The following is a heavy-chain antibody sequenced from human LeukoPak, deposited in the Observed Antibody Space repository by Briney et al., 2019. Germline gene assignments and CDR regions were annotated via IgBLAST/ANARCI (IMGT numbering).Heavy chain of an antibody. Sequence: GASVKVSCKASGYTFTSYGISWVRQAPGQGLEWMGWISAYNGNTNYAQKLQGRVTMTIDTSTSTAYMELRSLRSDDTAVYYCATPSGSSWYEAGAFDIWGQGTMVTVSS. V-gene: IGHV1-18*01. CDR3: ATPSGSSWYEAGAFDI. D-gene: IGHD6-13*01. CDR1: GYTFTSYG. CDR2: ISAYNGNT. J-gene: IGHJ3*02.